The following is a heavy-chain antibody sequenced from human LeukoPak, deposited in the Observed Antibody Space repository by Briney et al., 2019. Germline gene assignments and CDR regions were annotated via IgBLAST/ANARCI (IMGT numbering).Heavy chain of an antibody. J-gene: IGHJ3*02. D-gene: IGHD2-2*02. CDR1: GGSISSYY. CDR2: IYYSGST. CDR3: ARRGYCSSTGCYKAFDI. Sequence: SETLSLTCTVSGGSISSYYWSWIRQPPGKGLEWIGYIYYSGSTNYNPSLKSRVTISVDTSKNQFSLKLSSVTAADTAVYYCARRGYCSSTGCYKAFDIWGQGTMVTVSS. V-gene: IGHV4-59*01.